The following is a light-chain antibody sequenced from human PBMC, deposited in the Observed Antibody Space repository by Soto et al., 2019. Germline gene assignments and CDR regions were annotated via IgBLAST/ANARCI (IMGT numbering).Light chain of an antibody. CDR3: QQANSFPLT. V-gene: IGKV1D-12*01. J-gene: IGKJ4*01. CDR2: TTS. CDR1: QDINNW. Sequence: DIQVTQSPSSVSASVGDRVTITCRASQDINNWLAWYQQKPGKAPKLLMYTTSNVQSGVPSRFSGSGSGTDFTLTINSLQPEDFATYYCQQANSFPLTFGGGTKVELK.